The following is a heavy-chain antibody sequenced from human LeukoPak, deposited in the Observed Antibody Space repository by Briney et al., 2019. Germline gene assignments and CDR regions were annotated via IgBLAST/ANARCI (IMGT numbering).Heavy chain of an antibody. V-gene: IGHV1-69*05. CDR1: GGTFSSYA. D-gene: IGHD3-22*01. J-gene: IGHJ5*02. Sequence: ASVKVSSKASGGTFSSYAISWVRQAPGQGLEWMGGIIPIFGTANYAQKFQGRVTITTDESTSTAYMELSSLRSEDTAVYYCARAKSMIVVSPFDPWGQGTLVTVSS. CDR2: IIPIFGTA. CDR3: ARAKSMIVVSPFDP.